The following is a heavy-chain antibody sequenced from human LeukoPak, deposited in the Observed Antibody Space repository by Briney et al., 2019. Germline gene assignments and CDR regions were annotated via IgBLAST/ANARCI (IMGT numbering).Heavy chain of an antibody. J-gene: IGHJ6*03. Sequence: SVGSLRLSCTASGFTFSSSAITWVRQAPGKGLEWVSGISGSGSGTYYADFVKGRFTISRDNSKNTMYLEMNSLRAEDTAVYYCAKMNGYVDVWGKGTTVTVSS. CDR2: ISGSGSGT. D-gene: IGHD1-1*01. CDR1: GFTFSSSA. CDR3: AKMNGYVDV. V-gene: IGHV3-23*01.